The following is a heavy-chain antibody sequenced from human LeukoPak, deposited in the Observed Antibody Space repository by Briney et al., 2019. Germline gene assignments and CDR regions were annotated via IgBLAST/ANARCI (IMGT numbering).Heavy chain of an antibody. CDR2: VSHSGSI. D-gene: IGHD3-3*01. J-gene: IGHJ5*02. V-gene: IGHV4-34*01. CDR1: GGSFSAYY. CDR3: ARGRTLNDDFWSGYSHKWFDP. Sequence: SETLSPTCAVQGGSFSAYYWSWLRQPPGKGLEWIGEVSHSGSINYNPSLKSRLTISEDSSKNQVSLNLSSMTDADTAVYYCARGRTLNDDFWSGYSHKWFDPWGQGTLVTGSS.